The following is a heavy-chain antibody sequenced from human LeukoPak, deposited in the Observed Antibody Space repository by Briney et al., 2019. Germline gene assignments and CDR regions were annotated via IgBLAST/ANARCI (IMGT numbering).Heavy chain of an antibody. CDR1: GGSISSYY. J-gene: IGHJ3*02. Sequence: ETLSLTCTVSGGSISSYYWSWIRQPPGKGLEWIGYIYYSGSTNYNPSLKSRVTISVDTSKNQFSLKLSSVTAADTAVYYCARSKYLGYCGGDCYSEDAFDIWGQGTMVTVSS. CDR2: IYYSGST. CDR3: ARSKYLGYCGGDCYSEDAFDI. V-gene: IGHV4-59*01. D-gene: IGHD2-21*01.